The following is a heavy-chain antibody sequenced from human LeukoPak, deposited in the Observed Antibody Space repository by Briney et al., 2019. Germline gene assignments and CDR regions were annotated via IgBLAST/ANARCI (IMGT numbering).Heavy chain of an antibody. CDR3: ARDPLEWLVLPKAFDI. D-gene: IGHD3-3*01. CDR1: GCTFTGYY. V-gene: IGHV1-2*02. J-gene: IGHJ3*02. CDR2: INPNSGGT. Sequence: ASVKVSCKASGCTFTGYYMHWVRQAPGQGLEWMGWINPNSGGTTYAQKFQGRVTMTRDTSISTAYLELSRLRSDDTAVYYCARDPLEWLVLPKAFDIWGQGAMVTVSS.